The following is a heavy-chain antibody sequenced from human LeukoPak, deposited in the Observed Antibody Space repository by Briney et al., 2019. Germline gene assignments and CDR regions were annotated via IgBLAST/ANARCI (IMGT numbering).Heavy chain of an antibody. V-gene: IGHV3-23*01. J-gene: IGHJ4*02. CDR1: GFTFSSYA. CDR2: ISGSGGST. D-gene: IGHD2-21*02. CDR3: AKDWGYCGGDCYGG. Sequence: GGSLRLSCAASGFTFSSYAMSWVRQAPGKGLEWVSAISGSGGSTYYADSVKGRFTISRDNSKNTLYLQMNSLRVEDTAVYYCAKDWGYCGGDCYGGWGQGTLVTVSS.